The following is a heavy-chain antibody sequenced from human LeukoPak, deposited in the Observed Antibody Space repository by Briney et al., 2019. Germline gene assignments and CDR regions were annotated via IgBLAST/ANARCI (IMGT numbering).Heavy chain of an antibody. J-gene: IGHJ4*02. V-gene: IGHV3-23*01. Sequence: GGSLRLSCAASGFTFSSYAMSWVRQVPGKGLEWVSSISGSGSHTYYANSVKGRFTISRDNPKNTLYLQMNSLRAEDTAVYYCAKESGASYYGSGGDSWGQGTLVTVSS. CDR3: AKESGASYYGSGGDS. D-gene: IGHD3-10*01. CDR2: ISGSGSHT. CDR1: GFTFSSYA.